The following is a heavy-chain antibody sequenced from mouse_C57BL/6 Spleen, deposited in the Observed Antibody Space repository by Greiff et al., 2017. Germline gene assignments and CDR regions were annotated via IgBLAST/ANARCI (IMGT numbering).Heavy chain of an antibody. V-gene: IGHV1-4*01. Sequence: VQLQQPGAELARPGASVKMSCKASGYTFTSYTMHWVKQRPGQGLEWIGYINPSSGYTKYNQKFKDKATLTADKASSTAYMRLSSLPSEDSAVYDCARRVYSYYFGYWGQGTTLTVSS. CDR1: GYTFTSYT. J-gene: IGHJ2*01. CDR3: ARRVYSYYFGY. CDR2: INPSSGYT.